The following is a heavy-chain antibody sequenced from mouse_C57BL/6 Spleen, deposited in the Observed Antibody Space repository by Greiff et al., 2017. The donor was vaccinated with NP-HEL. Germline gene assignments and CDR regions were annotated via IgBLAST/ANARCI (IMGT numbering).Heavy chain of an antibody. CDR1: GYTFTSYW. J-gene: IGHJ4*01. V-gene: IGHV1-50*01. CDR2: IDPSESYT. D-gene: IGHD4-1*01. Sequence: QVQLQQPGAELVKPGASVKLSCKASGYTFTSYWMQWVKQRPGQGLEWIGEIDPSESYTNYNQKFKGKATLTVDPSSSTAYMQLSSLTSEDSAVYYCARRLGPYAMDYWGQGTSVTVSS. CDR3: ARRLGPYAMDY.